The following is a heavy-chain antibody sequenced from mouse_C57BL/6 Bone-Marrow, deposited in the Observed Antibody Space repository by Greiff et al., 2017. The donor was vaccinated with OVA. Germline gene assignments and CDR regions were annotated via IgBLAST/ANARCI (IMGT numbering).Heavy chain of an antibody. CDR3: ARSDHYYGSSYWYFDG. CDR2: IYWDDDK. CDR1: GFSLSTSGMG. Sequence: QVTLKESGPGILQSSQTLSLTCSFSGFSLSTSGMGVSWIRQPSGKGLEWLAHIYWDDDKRYNPSLKSRLTISKDTSRNQVFLKITSVDTADTATYYCARSDHYYGSSYWYFDGWGTGTTVTVSS. D-gene: IGHD1-1*01. J-gene: IGHJ1*03. V-gene: IGHV8-12*01.